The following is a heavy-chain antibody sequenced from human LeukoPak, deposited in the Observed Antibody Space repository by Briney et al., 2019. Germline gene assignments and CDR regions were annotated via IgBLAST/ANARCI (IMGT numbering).Heavy chain of an antibody. CDR3: ARHIVGEQNFDY. D-gene: IGHD3-16*02. J-gene: IGHJ4*02. CDR1: GFTFGAYW. V-gene: IGHV3-7*01. Sequence: GGSLRLSCAASGFTFGAYWMSWFRQAPGKGPEWVASIKDDGSAQFYVDSLEGRFTISRDKAKNTLYLQMDTMRVEDTAVYYCARHIVGEQNFDYWSQGTLVTVSS. CDR2: IKDDGSAQ.